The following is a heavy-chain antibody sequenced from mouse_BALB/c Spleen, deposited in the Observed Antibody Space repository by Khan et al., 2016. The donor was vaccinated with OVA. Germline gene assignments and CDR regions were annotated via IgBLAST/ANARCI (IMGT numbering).Heavy chain of an antibody. CDR1: GYIFTNYG. CDR2: INTNTGEP. D-gene: IGHD2-14*01. J-gene: IGHJ3*01. Sequence: QIQLVQSGPELKKPGETVKISCKASGYIFTNYGMNWVKQAPGKGLKWMGWINTNTGEPTFAEEFKERFAFSLETSANTAYLQINSLKNEDTATYFCARGYYMYVSWFAYWGQGTLVTVSA. CDR3: ARGYYMYVSWFAY. V-gene: IGHV9-3*02.